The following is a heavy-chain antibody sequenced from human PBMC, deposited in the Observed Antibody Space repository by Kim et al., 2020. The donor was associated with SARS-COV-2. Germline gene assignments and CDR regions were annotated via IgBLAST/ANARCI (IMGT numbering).Heavy chain of an antibody. CDR3: ARVPPIAARRGGMDV. CDR2: IIPIFGTA. D-gene: IGHD6-6*01. J-gene: IGHJ6*02. Sequence: SVKVSCKASGGTFSSYAISWVRQAPGQGLEWMGGIIPIFGTANYAQKFQGRVTITADESTSTAYMELSSLRSEDTAVYYCARVPPIAARRGGMDVWGQGTTVTVSS. CDR1: GGTFSSYA. V-gene: IGHV1-69*13.